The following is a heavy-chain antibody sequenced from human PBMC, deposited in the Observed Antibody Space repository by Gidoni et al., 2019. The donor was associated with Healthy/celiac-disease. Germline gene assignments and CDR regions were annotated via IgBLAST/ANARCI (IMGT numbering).Heavy chain of an antibody. CDR3: ARVLTYYYYYGMDV. CDR2: MNPNSGNT. Sequence: QVQLVQSGAEVKKPGASVKVSCKASGYTFTSYDITWVRQATGQGLEWMGWMNPNSGNTGYAQKCQGRVTMTRNTSISTAYMELSSLRSEDTAVYYCARVLTYYYYYGMDVWGQGTTVTVSS. CDR1: GYTFTSYD. V-gene: IGHV1-8*01. D-gene: IGHD3-9*01. J-gene: IGHJ6*02.